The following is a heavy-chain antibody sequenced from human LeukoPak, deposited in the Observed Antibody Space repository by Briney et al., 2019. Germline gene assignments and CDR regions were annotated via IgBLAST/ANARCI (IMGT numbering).Heavy chain of an antibody. Sequence: PSETLSLTCTVSGGSMSSYYWSWIRQPPGRGLEWIGYIYYSGSTNYSPSLKSRVTILVDTSKNQFSLKLTSVTAADTAVYYCARESYDSSGYYFDYWGQGTLVTVSS. D-gene: IGHD3-22*01. V-gene: IGHV4-59*01. CDR1: GGSMSSYY. CDR2: IYYSGST. CDR3: ARESYDSSGYYFDY. J-gene: IGHJ4*02.